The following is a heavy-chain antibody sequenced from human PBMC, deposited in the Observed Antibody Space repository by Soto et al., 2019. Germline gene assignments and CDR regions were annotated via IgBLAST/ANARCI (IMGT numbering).Heavy chain of an antibody. D-gene: IGHD5-12*01. V-gene: IGHV3-23*01. CDR1: GFTFSSYA. Sequence: GGSLRLSCAASGFTFSSYAMSWVRQAPGKGLEWVSAISGSGGSTYYAASVKGRLTISRDNSKNTVYLQMNSLRAEDTAVYYGAYPTGSAARQMGLLVDRGVAEYFQHWGQGTLVTVSS. CDR2: ISGSGGST. J-gene: IGHJ1*01. CDR3: AYPTGSAARQMGLLVDRGVAEYFQH.